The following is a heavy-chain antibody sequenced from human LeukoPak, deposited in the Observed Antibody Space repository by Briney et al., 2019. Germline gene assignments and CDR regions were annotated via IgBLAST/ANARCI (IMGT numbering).Heavy chain of an antibody. J-gene: IGHJ4*02. V-gene: IGHV4-59*01. Sequence: PSETLSLTCTVSGGSISSYYWSWIRQPPGKGREWIGYIYYSGSTNYNPSLKSRVTISVDTSKNQFSLKLSSVTAADTAVYYCASTRNYDILTGPTFDYWGQGTLVTVSS. CDR3: ASTRNYDILTGPTFDY. D-gene: IGHD3-9*01. CDR1: GGSISSYY. CDR2: IYYSGST.